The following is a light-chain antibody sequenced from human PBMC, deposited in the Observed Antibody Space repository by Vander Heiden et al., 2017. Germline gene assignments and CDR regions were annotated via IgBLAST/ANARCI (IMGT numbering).Light chain of an antibody. Sequence: QSVLTQPPSVSAAPGQTATISCSGSNSNIGSNYVSWYQHFPRTAPKLLSFENDKRPSGIPDRFSGSTSGTTATIGITRLQTGDKANYYCGTGDDRSSVGRVFGGGTTLTVL. J-gene: IGLJ3*02. CDR1: NSNIGSNY. CDR2: END. CDR3: GTGDDRSSVGRV. V-gene: IGLV1-51*02.